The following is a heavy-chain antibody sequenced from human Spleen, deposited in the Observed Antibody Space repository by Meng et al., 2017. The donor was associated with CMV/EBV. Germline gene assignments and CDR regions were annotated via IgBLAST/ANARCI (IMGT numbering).Heavy chain of an antibody. CDR1: GFTFSSYS. V-gene: IGHV3-21*01. D-gene: IGHD6-13*01. CDR3: AGIAAAGTSKAYYYGMDV. J-gene: IGHJ6*02. Sequence: GSSLKISCAASGFTFSSYSMNWVRQAPGKGLEWVSSISSSSSYIYYADSVKGRFTISRDNAKNSLYLQMNSLRAEDTAVYYCAGIAAAGTSKAYYYGMDVWGQGTTVTVSS. CDR2: ISSSSSYI.